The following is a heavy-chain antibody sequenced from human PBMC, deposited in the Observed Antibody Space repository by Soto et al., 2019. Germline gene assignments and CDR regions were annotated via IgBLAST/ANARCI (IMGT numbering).Heavy chain of an antibody. CDR3: ARVGQTAMVPSYWYFDL. V-gene: IGHV1-8*01. J-gene: IGHJ2*01. Sequence: QVQLVQSGAEVKKPGASVKVSCKASGYTFTSYDINWVRQATGQGLEWMGWMNPNSGNTGYAQKFQGRVTMTRNTSRRTAYMELSSLRSEDTAVYYCARVGQTAMVPSYWYFDLWGRGTLVTVSS. CDR2: MNPNSGNT. D-gene: IGHD5-18*01. CDR1: GYTFTSYD.